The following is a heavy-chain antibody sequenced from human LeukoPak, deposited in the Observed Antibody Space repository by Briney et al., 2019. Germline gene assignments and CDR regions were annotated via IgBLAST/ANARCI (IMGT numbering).Heavy chain of an antibody. Sequence: GESLKISCKGSGYSFTSYWIGWVRQMPGKGLEWMGVIYPGDSDTRYSPSFQGQVTISADKSISTAYLQWSSLKASDTAVYYCARRIAAAGIVDWGQGTLVTVSS. V-gene: IGHV5-51*01. CDR1: GYSFTSYW. D-gene: IGHD6-13*01. CDR2: IYPGDSDT. CDR3: ARRIAAAGIVD. J-gene: IGHJ4*02.